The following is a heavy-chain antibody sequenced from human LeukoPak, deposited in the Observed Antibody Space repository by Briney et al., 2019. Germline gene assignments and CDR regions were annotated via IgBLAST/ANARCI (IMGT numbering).Heavy chain of an antibody. CDR1: GFTFSTYA. V-gene: IGHV3-23*01. J-gene: IGHJ4*01. Sequence: GGSLRLSCAASGFTFSTYAMSWVRQAPGKGLEWVSTITDSGGGTYYADSVRGRFTISRDNSKSTLFLQMNSLRAEDTSVYYCARDEAATATPRSHYWGHGTLVTVSS. CDR3: ARDEAATATPRSHY. D-gene: IGHD2-21*02. CDR2: ITDSGGGT.